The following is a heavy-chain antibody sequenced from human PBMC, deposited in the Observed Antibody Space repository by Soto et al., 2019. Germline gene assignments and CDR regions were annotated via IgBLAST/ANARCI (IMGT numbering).Heavy chain of an antibody. CDR1: GFSFRGYD. CDR2: VSYDGSNK. CDR3: AKDGRVYGKNFFDY. V-gene: IGHV3-30*18. J-gene: IGHJ4*02. D-gene: IGHD4-17*01. Sequence: QVQLVESGGGVGQPGRSLRLSCAASGFSFRGYDMHWVSQAPGKGLEWVAVVSYDGSNKNYADSVKGRFTISRDNSKNTLYLQMNSLRTDDTAVYYCAKDGRVYGKNFFDYWGQGTLVTVSS.